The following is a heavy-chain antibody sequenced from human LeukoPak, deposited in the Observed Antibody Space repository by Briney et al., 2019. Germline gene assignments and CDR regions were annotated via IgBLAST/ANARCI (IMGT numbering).Heavy chain of an antibody. CDR1: GFTFSSYG. D-gene: IGHD6-19*01. J-gene: IGHJ2*01. CDR2: ISYDGSNE. CDR3: AKQWLEDWYFDL. Sequence: GGSLRLSCAASGFTFSSYGMHWVHQAPGKGLEWVAVISYDGSNEYYADSVKGRFSISRDNSKNTLYLQMNSLRAEDTAVYYCAKQWLEDWYFDLWGRGTLVTVSS. V-gene: IGHV3-30*18.